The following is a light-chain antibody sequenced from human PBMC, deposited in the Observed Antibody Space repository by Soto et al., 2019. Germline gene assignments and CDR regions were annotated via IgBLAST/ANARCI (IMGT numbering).Light chain of an antibody. J-gene: IGKJ1*01. V-gene: IGKV1-5*01. CDR1: QSIGAW. CDR3: QQYNTFWT. CDR2: DAS. Sequence: DIQMTQSPSTLSGSVGDRVTITCRDSQSIGAWLAWYQQKPGKAPKLLIYDASTLESGVPSRFSGTGSGTEFTLTISSLQPDDCAIYYCQQYNTFWTFGQGTKVDIK.